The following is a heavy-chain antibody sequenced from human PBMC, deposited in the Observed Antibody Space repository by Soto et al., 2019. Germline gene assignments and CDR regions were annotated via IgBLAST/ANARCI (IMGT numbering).Heavy chain of an antibody. V-gene: IGHV1-69*13. D-gene: IGHD5-18*01. J-gene: IGHJ4*02. Sequence: SVKVSCKASGGTLSHYGVSWVRQVPGKGLEWMGGTTAILGTRDYAQKFQGRMTITSDESTTTSYMELNSLTSDDTAVYYCAAGDSSDTGDHWGQGTLVTVSS. CDR3: AAGDSSDTGDH. CDR2: TTAILGTR. CDR1: GGTLSHYG.